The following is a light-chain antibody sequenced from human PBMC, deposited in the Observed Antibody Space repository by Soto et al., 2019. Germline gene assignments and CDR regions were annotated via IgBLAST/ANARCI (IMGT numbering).Light chain of an antibody. CDR2: AAS. CDR3: QEYKTAPFI. V-gene: IGKV1-27*01. Sequence: DIQMTQSPSSLSAFVGDRVTITCRASQGISNYLAWYQQKPGRVPTLLIYAASTLRSGVPSRFSGSGSGTDFTLTISSLQPEDVPSYYCQEYKTAPFIFGPRTKVDIK. CDR1: QGISNY. J-gene: IGKJ3*01.